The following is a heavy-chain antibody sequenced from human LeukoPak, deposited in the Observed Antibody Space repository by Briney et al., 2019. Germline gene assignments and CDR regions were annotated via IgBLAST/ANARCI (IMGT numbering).Heavy chain of an antibody. J-gene: IGHJ4*02. Sequence: GGSLRLSCEASGFTFNIFSMNWVRQAPGKGLEWVSYISSSSSTIYYADSVKGRFTISRDNAKNSLYLQMNSLRAEDTAVYYCARSKDFWSGYSLDYWGQGTLVTVSS. CDR2: ISSSSSTI. V-gene: IGHV3-48*01. CDR3: ARSKDFWSGYSLDY. D-gene: IGHD3-3*01. CDR1: GFTFNIFS.